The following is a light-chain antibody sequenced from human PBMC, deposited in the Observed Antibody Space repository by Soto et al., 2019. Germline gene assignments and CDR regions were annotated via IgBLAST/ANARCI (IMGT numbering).Light chain of an antibody. V-gene: IGLV2-23*02. CDR3: CSYAGSSTFV. Sequence: QSVLTQPASVSGSPGQSITISCTGTSSDVGSYNLVSWYQQQPDKAPKLMIYDDTQRPSGVSNRFSGSKYGNTASLTISGLQVEDEADYYCCSYAGSSTFVFGGGTKLTVL. CDR2: DDT. J-gene: IGLJ2*01. CDR1: SSDVGSYNL.